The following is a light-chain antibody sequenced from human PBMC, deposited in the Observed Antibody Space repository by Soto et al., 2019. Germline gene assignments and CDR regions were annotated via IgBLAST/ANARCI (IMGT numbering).Light chain of an antibody. V-gene: IGKV3-11*01. CDR3: QQRYTWPS. CDR2: DTS. CDR1: QRVSTS. J-gene: IGKJ3*01. Sequence: ETVLTQSPATLSLSPGERATLSCRASQRVSTSLAWYQQKPGQAPRLLIYDTSKRATGIPARFSGSGSGTEFTLTISSLGPEDFAVYYCQQRYTWPSFGPGTKWISN.